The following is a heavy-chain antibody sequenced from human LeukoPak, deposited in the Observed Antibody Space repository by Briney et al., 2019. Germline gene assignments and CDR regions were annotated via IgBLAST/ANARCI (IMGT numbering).Heavy chain of an antibody. J-gene: IGHJ3*01. D-gene: IGHD1-26*01. V-gene: IGHV1-69*10. CDR1: GGPFSTYP. Sequence: GASVKVSCKTSGGPFSTYPMSWVRQAPGQGLEWMGGIIPILGKAHYAQKFQGRVTITADASTNTAYMELTSLTSEDTAVYFCARGVSGSYFTDDVWGQGTMIIVSS. CDR3: ARGVSGSYFTDDV. CDR2: IIPILGKA.